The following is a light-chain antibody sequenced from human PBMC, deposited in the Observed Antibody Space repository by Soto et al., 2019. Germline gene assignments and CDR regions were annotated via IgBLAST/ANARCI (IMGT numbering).Light chain of an antibody. CDR1: SSDVGGYNY. Sequence: QSALTQPASVSGSPGQSITISCTGTSSDVGGYNYVSWYQQHPGKAPKLMIYEVSNRPSGISNRFSGSKSGNTASLTISGLQAEDEADYHCSSYTNSSFWVFGGGTKLTVL. CDR3: SSYTNSSFWV. J-gene: IGLJ3*02. V-gene: IGLV2-14*01. CDR2: EVS.